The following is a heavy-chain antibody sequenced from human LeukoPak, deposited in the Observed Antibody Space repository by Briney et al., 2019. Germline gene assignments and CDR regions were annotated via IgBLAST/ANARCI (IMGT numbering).Heavy chain of an antibody. V-gene: IGHV4-59*01. J-gene: IGHJ6*03. CDR3: AREASGSYDYYYYMDV. D-gene: IGHD1-26*01. CDR2: IYYSGNT. Sequence: SETLSLTCTVSGASISSYYWSWIRQPPGKGLEWIGYIYYSGNTNYNPSLKSRVTISIDTSKNQFSLKLSSVTAADTAVYYCAREASGSYDYYYYMDVWGKGTTVTVSS. CDR1: GASISSYY.